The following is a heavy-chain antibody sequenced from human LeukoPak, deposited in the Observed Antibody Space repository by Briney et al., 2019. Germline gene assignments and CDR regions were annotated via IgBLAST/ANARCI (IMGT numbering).Heavy chain of an antibody. CDR2: INHSGST. CDR1: GGPFSGYY. V-gene: IGHV4-34*01. J-gene: IGHJ6*02. Sequence: SETLSLTCAVYGGPFSGYYWSWIRQPPGKGLEWIGEINHSGSTNYNPSLKSRVTISVDTSKNQFSLKLSSVTAADTAVYYCARGRDRGVVVVAAMSGMDVWGQGTTVTVSS. D-gene: IGHD2-15*01. CDR3: ARGRDRGVVVVAAMSGMDV.